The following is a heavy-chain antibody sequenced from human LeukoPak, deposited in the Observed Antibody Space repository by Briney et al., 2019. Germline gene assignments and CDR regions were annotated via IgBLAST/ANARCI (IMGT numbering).Heavy chain of an antibody. CDR2: ISYDGSNK. V-gene: IGHV3-30-3*01. CDR3: ARARRGYRNYYYYGMDV. Sequence: PGGSLRLSCAASGFTFSSYAMHWVRQAPGKGLEWVAVISYDGSNKYYADSVKGRFTISRDNSKNTLYLQMNSLRAKDTAVYYCARARRGYRNYYYYGMDVWGQGTTVTVSS. J-gene: IGHJ6*02. D-gene: IGHD5-18*01. CDR1: GFTFSSYA.